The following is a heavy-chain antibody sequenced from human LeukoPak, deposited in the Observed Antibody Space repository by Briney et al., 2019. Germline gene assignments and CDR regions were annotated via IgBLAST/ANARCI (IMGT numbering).Heavy chain of an antibody. CDR3: ARVDFGDAFDI. CDR2: IYYSGST. CDR1: GGSISSYY. D-gene: IGHD3-3*01. V-gene: IGHV4-59*01. J-gene: IGHJ3*02. Sequence: SETLSLTCTVSGGSISSYYWSWIRQPPGKGLEWIGYIYYSGSTNYNPSLKSRVTISVDTPKNQFSLKLSPVTAADTAVYYCARVDFGDAFDIWGQGTMVTVSS.